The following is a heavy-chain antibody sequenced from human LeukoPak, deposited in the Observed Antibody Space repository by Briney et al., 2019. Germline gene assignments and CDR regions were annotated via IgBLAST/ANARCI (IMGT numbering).Heavy chain of an antibody. Sequence: SETLSLTCTGSSDSISDDYWSWIRQSPGKGLEYIGNIHFSGSTNYNPSLKSRVTISVDTSKNHFSLKLTSLTAADTAVYYCARTRRSGYDATYFYYYMDVRGQGTTVTVSS. J-gene: IGHJ6*03. D-gene: IGHD3-3*01. CDR1: SDSISDDY. CDR3: ARTRRSGYDATYFYYYMDV. CDR2: IHFSGST. V-gene: IGHV4-59*01.